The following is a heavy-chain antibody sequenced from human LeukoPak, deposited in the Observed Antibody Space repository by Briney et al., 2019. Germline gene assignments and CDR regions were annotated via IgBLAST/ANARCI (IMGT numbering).Heavy chain of an antibody. CDR2: IYYSGST. CDR3: ARGLSSLNWFDP. CDR1: GGSISDYY. Sequence: PSETLSLTCTVSGGSISDYYWSWIRQPPRKGLEWIGYIYYSGSTNYNPSLKSQVTMSVDTSKNQFSLKLNSVTAADTAVYYCARGLSSLNWFDPWGQGTLVTVSS. J-gene: IGHJ5*02. D-gene: IGHD2-15*01. V-gene: IGHV4-59*01.